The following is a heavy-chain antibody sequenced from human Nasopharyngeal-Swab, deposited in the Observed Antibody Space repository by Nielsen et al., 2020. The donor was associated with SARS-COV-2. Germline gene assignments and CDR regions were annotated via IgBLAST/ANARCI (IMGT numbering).Heavy chain of an antibody. J-gene: IGHJ5*01. CDR1: GGSISNSGSY. Sequence: SETLSLTCSVSGGSISNSGSYWSWIRQDPGRDLEWIGYIFHSGTSYYNPSLQSRVTISVDTSKNQFSFKVNSVTAADTAVYYCARVSANSFDSWGQGTLVSVSS. CDR2: IFHSGTS. CDR3: ARVSANSFDS. V-gene: IGHV4-31*03. D-gene: IGHD4/OR15-4a*01.